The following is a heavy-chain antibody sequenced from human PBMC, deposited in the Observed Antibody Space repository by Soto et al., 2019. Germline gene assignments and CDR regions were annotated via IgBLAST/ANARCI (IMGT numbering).Heavy chain of an antibody. D-gene: IGHD5-12*01. V-gene: IGHV1-2*02. CDR3: ARDSDIVATPPYYYGMDV. J-gene: IGHJ6*02. CDR1: GYTFTGYY. Sequence: EASVKVSCKASGYTFTGYYMHWVRQAPGQGLEWMGWINPNSGGTNYAQKFQGRVTMTRDTSISTAYMELSRLRSDDTAVYYCARDSDIVATPPYYYGMDVWGQGTTVTVSS. CDR2: INPNSGGT.